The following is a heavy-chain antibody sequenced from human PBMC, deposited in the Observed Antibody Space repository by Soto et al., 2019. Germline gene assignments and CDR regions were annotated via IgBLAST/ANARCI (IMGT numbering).Heavy chain of an antibody. CDR3: TVGGAGHPFDY. Sequence: QVQLQESGPGLVKPSETLSLTCTVSCVSITSHYWTWIRQPPGKGLEWIGNIHYSGSTNYSPSLKGRVIISVDTSENQSALKLSSVTTADTAVYYCTVGGAGHPFDYWGQGTLVTVSS. CDR2: IHYSGST. V-gene: IGHV4-59*11. J-gene: IGHJ4*02. CDR1: CVSITSHY. D-gene: IGHD3-16*01.